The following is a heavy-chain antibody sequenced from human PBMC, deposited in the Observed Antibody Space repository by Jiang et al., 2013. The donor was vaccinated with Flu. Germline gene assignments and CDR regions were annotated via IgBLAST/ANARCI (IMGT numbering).Heavy chain of an antibody. V-gene: IGHV3-30*18. CDR1: GFSFSNYG. CDR2: ISSDGSIR. D-gene: IGHD3-10*01. J-gene: IGHJ4*02. CDR3: AKEISGPGISYMSYFDY. Sequence: VQLVESGGGVVQPGRSLRLSCAASGFSFSNYGMHWVRQAPGEGLEWVAVISSDGSIRLYADSVKGRFTVSRDNSRSTLDLQMNSLGADDTAVYRCAKEISGPGISYMSYFDYWGQGTLVTVSS.